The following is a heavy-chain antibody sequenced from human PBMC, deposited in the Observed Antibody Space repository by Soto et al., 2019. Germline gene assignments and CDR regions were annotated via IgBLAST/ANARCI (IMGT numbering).Heavy chain of an antibody. Sequence: PSETLSLTCAVSGYSISSGYYWGWVRQPPGKGLEWIGSIYQSGTTHCNPSLKSRVTISLDMSTNQFSLNLSSVTAADTAVYYCARDFGYSYGAFDYWGQGTLVTVSS. CDR1: GYSISSGYY. CDR3: ARDFGYSYGAFDY. J-gene: IGHJ4*02. CDR2: IYQSGTT. D-gene: IGHD5-18*01. V-gene: IGHV4-38-2*02.